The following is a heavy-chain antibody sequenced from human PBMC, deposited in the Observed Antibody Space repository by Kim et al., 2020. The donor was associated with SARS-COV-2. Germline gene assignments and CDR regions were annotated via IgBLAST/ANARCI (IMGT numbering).Heavy chain of an antibody. V-gene: IGHV3-21*01. CDR3: ARDKSAGMDV. Sequence: YIYYADSVKGRFTISGDNAKNSLYLQMNSLRAEDTAVYYCARDKSAGMDVWGQGTTVTVSS. CDR2: YI. J-gene: IGHJ6*02.